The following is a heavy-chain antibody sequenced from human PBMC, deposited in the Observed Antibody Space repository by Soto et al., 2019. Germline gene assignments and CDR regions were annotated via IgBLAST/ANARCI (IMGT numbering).Heavy chain of an antibody. Sequence: SVTLSVTCTVAGGSISSGGCFWSWIRQPPGKGLEWIGNIFYSGTTYYNPSLKSRVTISVDTSKNQFSLKLSSVTAADTAVYFCARGVLYWGQGTLVTVSS. D-gene: IGHD1-1*01. CDR2: IFYSGTT. V-gene: IGHV4-31*03. CDR3: ARGVLY. J-gene: IGHJ4*02. CDR1: GGSISSGGCF.